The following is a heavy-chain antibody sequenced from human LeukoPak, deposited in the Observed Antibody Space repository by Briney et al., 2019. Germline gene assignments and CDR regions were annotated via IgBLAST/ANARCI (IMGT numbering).Heavy chain of an antibody. D-gene: IGHD6-13*01. V-gene: IGHV4-4*02. Sequence: SGTLSLTCAVSGGSISSNNWWSWVRQPPGKGLEWIGEIYHSGSTNYNPSLKSRVTISVDTSRNQFSLKLRSVTAADTAIYYCARNGIAAAGTGARPFDYWGQGTLVTVSS. J-gene: IGHJ4*02. CDR2: IYHSGST. CDR3: ARNGIAAAGTGARPFDY. CDR1: GGSISSNNW.